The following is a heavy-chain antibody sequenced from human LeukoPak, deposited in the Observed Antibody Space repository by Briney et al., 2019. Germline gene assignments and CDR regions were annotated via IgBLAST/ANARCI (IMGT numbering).Heavy chain of an antibody. Sequence: GRSLRLSCAASGFTFSNYAMHWVRQAPGKGLEWVAVISYDGSNKYYTDSVKGRFTISRDNAKNSLYLQINSLRAEDTAVYYCARDEDPTYYEDWGQGTLVTVSS. CDR1: GFTFSNYA. CDR2: ISYDGSNK. CDR3: ARDEDPTYYED. J-gene: IGHJ4*02. V-gene: IGHV3-30*04.